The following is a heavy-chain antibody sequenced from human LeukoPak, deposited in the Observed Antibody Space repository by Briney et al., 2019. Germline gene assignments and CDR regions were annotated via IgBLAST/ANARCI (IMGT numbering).Heavy chain of an antibody. CDR1: GYTFISYG. CDR2: ISAYNGNT. J-gene: IGHJ5*02. V-gene: IGHV1-18*01. D-gene: IGHD2-2*01. Sequence: ASVKVSCKASGYTFISYGISWVRQAPGQGLEWMGWISAYNGNTNYAQKLQGRVTMTTDTSTSTAYMELRSLRSDDNAWYCCAGGPLYIVVVPATYNWFDAWGQGTLVTVSS. CDR3: AGGPLYIVVVPATYNWFDA.